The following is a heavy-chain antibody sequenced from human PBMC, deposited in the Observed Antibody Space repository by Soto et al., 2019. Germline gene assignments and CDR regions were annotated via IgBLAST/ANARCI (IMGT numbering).Heavy chain of an antibody. V-gene: IGHV1-69*05. J-gene: IGHJ4*02. CDR3: ASATRTVYYDSSGYYQTNFDY. Sequence: QVQLVQSGAEVKKPGSSVKVSCKASGGTFSSYAISWVRQAPGQGLEWMGGIIPIFGTANYEQKFQGRVTITTDESTSTVYMELSSLRSEDTAVYYCASATRTVYYDSSGYYQTNFDYWGKGTLVSVSS. CDR1: GGTFSSYA. D-gene: IGHD3-22*01. CDR2: IIPIFGTA.